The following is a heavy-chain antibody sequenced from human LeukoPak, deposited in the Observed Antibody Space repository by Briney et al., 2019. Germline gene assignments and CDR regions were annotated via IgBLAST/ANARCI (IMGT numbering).Heavy chain of an antibody. D-gene: IGHD2-21*01. CDR1: GFNFNTYA. CDR2: FSGDDGST. J-gene: IGHJ4*02. V-gene: IGHV3-23*01. CDR3: AKVIFRGLFQGRYFDY. Sequence: GGSLRLSCAASGFNFNTYAMSWVRQAPGKGLEWVSVFSGDDGSTYSADSVKGRFTISRDNSKNTLYLQMSSLRAEDTAIYYCAKVIFRGLFQGRYFDYWGQGTLVTVSS.